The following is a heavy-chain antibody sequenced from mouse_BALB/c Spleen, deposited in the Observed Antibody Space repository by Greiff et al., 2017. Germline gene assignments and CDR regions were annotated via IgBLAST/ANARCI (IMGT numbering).Heavy chain of an antibody. CDR2: IWTGGGT. D-gene: IGHD2-10*02. Sequence: VNLVESGPGLVAPSQSLSITCTVSGFSLTSYDISWIRQPPGKGLEWLGVIWTGGGTNYNSAFMSRLSISKDNSKSQVFLKMNSLQTDDTAIYYCVRGYGNYGFAYWGPGSLVTVS. CDR1: GFSLTSYD. J-gene: IGHJ3*01. V-gene: IGHV2-9-2*01. CDR3: VRGYGNYGFAY.